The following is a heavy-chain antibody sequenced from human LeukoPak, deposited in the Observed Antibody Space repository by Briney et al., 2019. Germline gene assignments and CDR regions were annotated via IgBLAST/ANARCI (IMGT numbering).Heavy chain of an antibody. D-gene: IGHD2-15*01. V-gene: IGHV4-61*02. Sequence: SQTLSLTCTVSGGSISSGSYYWSWIRQPAGKGLEWIGRIYTSGSTNYNPSLKSRVTISVDTSKNQFSLKLSSVTAADTAVYYCARGSDYYYYYMDVWGKGTTVTVSS. CDR1: GGSISSGSYY. CDR3: ARGSDYYYYYMDV. CDR2: IYTSGST. J-gene: IGHJ6*03.